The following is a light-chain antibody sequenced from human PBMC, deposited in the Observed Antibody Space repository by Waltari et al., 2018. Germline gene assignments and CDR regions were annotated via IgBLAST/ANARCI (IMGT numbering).Light chain of an antibody. CDR2: NNN. CDR1: NSNIGSNP. J-gene: IGLJ2*01. CDR3: AAWDDSLNGPV. V-gene: IGLV1-44*01. Sequence: QSVLTQPPSASGTPGPRVTISCSGSNSNIGSNPVDWYQQLPGTAPKLLIYNNNQCPSGVPDRFSGSKSGTSASLVISGLQAEDEANYYCAAWDDSLNGPVFGGGTKLTVL.